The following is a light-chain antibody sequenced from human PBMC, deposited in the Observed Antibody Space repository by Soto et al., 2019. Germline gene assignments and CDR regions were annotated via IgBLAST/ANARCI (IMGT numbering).Light chain of an antibody. CDR3: SSYTSSSTLYV. J-gene: IGLJ1*01. V-gene: IGLV2-14*01. CDR1: SSDVGGYNY. CDR2: EVS. Sequence: QSVLTQPASVSGSPGQSITISCTGTSSDVGGYNYVSWYQQHPGKAPKLMIYEVSNRPSGVSNRLSGSKSGNTASLTISGLQAEDEADYSCSSYTSSSTLYVFGTGTKVTVL.